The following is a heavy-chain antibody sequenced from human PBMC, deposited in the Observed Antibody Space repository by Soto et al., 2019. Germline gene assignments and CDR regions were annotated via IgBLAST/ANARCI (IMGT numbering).Heavy chain of an antibody. CDR2: IYYSGST. Sequence: QVQLQESGPGLVKPSETLSLTCTVSGGSISSYYWSWIRQPPGKGLEWIGYIYYSGSTNYNPSLKRRIPISVDTPKNQFSLKLSSVTAADTAVYYCAGFPSGSYGDYWGQGTLVTVSS. J-gene: IGHJ4*02. CDR1: GGSISSYY. D-gene: IGHD1-26*01. CDR3: AGFPSGSYGDY. V-gene: IGHV4-59*08.